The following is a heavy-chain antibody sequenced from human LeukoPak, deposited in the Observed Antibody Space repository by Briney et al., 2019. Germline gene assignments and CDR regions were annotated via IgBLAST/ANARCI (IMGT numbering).Heavy chain of an antibody. CDR2: FDPEDGET. J-gene: IGHJ4*02. V-gene: IGHV1-24*01. CDR1: GYTLTELS. D-gene: IGHD6-19*01. Sequence: ASVKVSCKVSGYTLTELSMHWVRQAPGKGLEWMGGFDPEDGETIYAQKFQGRVTMTEDTSTDTAYMELSSLRSEDTAVYYCATDSFAVVAVAGGFDYWGQGTLVTVSS. CDR3: ATDSFAVVAVAGGFDY.